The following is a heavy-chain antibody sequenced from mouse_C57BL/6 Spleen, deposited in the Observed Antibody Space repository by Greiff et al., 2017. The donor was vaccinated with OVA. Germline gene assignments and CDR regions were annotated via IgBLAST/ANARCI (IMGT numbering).Heavy chain of an antibody. Sequence: QVQLKESGAELVKPGASVKISCKASGYAFSSYWMNWVKQRPGKGLEWIGQIYPGDGDTNYNGKFKGKATLTADKSSSTAYMQLSSLTSEDSAVYFCARGGDYWYYFDYWGQGTTLTVSS. CDR3: ARGGDYWYYFDY. D-gene: IGHD1-1*01. CDR2: IYPGDGDT. J-gene: IGHJ2*01. V-gene: IGHV1-80*01. CDR1: GYAFSSYW.